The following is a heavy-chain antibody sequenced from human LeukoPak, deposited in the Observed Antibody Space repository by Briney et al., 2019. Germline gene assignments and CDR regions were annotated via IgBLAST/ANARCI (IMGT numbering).Heavy chain of an antibody. Sequence: SETLSLTCTVSGGSISSYYWSWIRQPPGKRLEYIGYIYYSGSTNYNPSLKSRVTISVDTSKNQFSLKLSSVTAADTAVYYCARQTEYSSSWYGYFQHWGQGTLVTVSS. CDR3: ARQTEYSSSWYGYFQH. V-gene: IGHV4-59*08. CDR1: GGSISSYY. D-gene: IGHD6-13*01. J-gene: IGHJ1*01. CDR2: IYYSGST.